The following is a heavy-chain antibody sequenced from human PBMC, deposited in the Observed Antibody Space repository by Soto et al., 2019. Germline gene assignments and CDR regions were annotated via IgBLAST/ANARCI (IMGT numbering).Heavy chain of an antibody. V-gene: IGHV2-26*01. CDR1: GFSLSNARMG. J-gene: IGHJ6*02. D-gene: IGHD4-17*01. CDR2: IFSNDEK. Sequence: QVTLKESGPVLVKPTETLTLTCTVSGFSLSNARMGVSWIRQPPGKALEWLAHIFSNDEKSYSTSLKSRLTIPKDPSQSQVVLTMTNMDPVDTATYYCARILWVTTFHYGMDVWGQGTTVTVSS. CDR3: ARILWVTTFHYGMDV.